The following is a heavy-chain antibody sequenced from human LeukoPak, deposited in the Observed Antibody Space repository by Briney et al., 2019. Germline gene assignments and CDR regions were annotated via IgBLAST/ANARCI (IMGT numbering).Heavy chain of an antibody. CDR1: GGTFSSYA. D-gene: IGHD6-13*01. CDR2: IIPIFGTA. J-gene: IGHJ6*03. V-gene: IGHV1-69*05. Sequence: ASVKVSCKASGGTFSSYAISWVRQAPGQGLEWMGGIIPIFGTANYAQKLQGRVTMTTDTSTSTAYMELRSLRSDDTAVYYCARGPSRGLQQLAYYYYYYYMDVWGKGTTVTISS. CDR3: ARGPSRGLQQLAYYYYYYYMDV.